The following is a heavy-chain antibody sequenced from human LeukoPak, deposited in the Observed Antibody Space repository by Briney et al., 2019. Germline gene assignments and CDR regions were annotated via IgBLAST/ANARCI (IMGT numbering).Heavy chain of an antibody. D-gene: IGHD1-26*01. CDR2: ISSNGGST. Sequence: PGGSLRLSCAASEFTFSSYAMHWVRQAPGKGLEYVSAISSNGGSTYYANSVKGRFTISRDNSKNTLYLQMGSLRAEDMAVYYCAREGPASGSYDAFDIWGQGTMVTVSS. J-gene: IGHJ3*02. CDR3: AREGPASGSYDAFDI. V-gene: IGHV3-64*01. CDR1: EFTFSSYA.